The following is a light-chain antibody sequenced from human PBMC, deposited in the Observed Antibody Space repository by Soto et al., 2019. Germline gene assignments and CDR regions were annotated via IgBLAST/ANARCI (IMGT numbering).Light chain of an antibody. V-gene: IGLV2-14*01. CDR2: DVT. J-gene: IGLJ1*01. CDR1: SSDVGGYNS. CDR3: SSFTSSITYV. Sequence: SVLTQPGSVSGSPGQSITISCTGTSSDVGGYNSVSWYRQDPGKAPKLMIYDVTNRPSGVSNRFSGSKSGNTASLTISGLQAEDEADYYCSSFTSSITYVFGTGTKVTVL.